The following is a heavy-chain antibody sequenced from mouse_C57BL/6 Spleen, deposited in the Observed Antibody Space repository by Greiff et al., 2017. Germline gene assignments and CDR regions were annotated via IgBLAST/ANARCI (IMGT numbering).Heavy chain of an antibody. Sequence: EVKLMESGGGLVQSGRSLRLSCATSGFTFSDFYMEWVRQAPGKGLEWIAASRNKANDYTTEYSASVKGRFIVSRDTSQSILYLQMTALRAEDTAIYYCARDAGYGSSYSWYFDVWGTGTTVTVSS. D-gene: IGHD1-1*01. CDR1: GFTFSDFY. V-gene: IGHV7-1*01. CDR3: ARDAGYGSSYSWYFDV. CDR2: SRNKANDYTT. J-gene: IGHJ1*03.